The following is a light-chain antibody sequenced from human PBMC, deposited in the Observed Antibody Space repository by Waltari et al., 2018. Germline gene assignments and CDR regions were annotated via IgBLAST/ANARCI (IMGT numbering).Light chain of an antibody. J-gene: IGKJ3*01. CDR2: DAS. CDR3: QQYGSSPFT. V-gene: IGKV3D-20*01. CDR1: QTITRSY. Sequence: DIVLTQSPATLSLSPGERATLSCGASQTITRSYLAWYQQKPGLAPRLLIYDASSRATGIPDRFSGSGSGTDFTLTITRLEPEDFAVYFCQQYGSSPFTFGPGTKVDIK.